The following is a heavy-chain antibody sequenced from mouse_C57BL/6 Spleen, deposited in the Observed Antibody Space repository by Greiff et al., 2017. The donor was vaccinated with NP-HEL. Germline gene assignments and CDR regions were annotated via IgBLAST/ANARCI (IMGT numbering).Heavy chain of an antibody. CDR3: ARSDYSYYFDY. Sequence: QVQLKQPGAELVMPGASVKLSCKASGYTFTSYWMHWVKQRPGQGLEWIGEIDPSDSYTNYNQKFKGKSTLTVDKSSSTAYMQLSSLTSEDSAVYYCARSDYSYYFDYWGQGTTLTVSS. D-gene: IGHD1-1*01. J-gene: IGHJ2*01. CDR2: IDPSDSYT. CDR1: GYTFTSYW. V-gene: IGHV1-69*01.